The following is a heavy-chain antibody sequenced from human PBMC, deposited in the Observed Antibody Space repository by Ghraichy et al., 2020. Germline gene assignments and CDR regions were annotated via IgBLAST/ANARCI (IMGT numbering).Heavy chain of an antibody. V-gene: IGHV4-59*01. Sequence: SETLSLTCTVSGGSISSYYWSWIRQPPGKGLEWIGYIYYSGSTNYNPSLKSRVTISVDTSKNQFSLKLSSVTAADTAVYYCARGKDVGAERYGGGYSYGCAIDYWGQGTLVTVSS. J-gene: IGHJ4*02. CDR1: GGSISSYY. CDR2: IYYSGST. D-gene: IGHD5-18*01. CDR3: ARGKDVGAERYGGGYSYGCAIDY.